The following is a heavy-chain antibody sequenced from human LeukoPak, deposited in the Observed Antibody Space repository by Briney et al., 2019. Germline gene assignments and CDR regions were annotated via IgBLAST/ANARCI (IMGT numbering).Heavy chain of an antibody. V-gene: IGHV4-39*01. CDR3: ASCLYSSGWYKLHEPQYYFDY. D-gene: IGHD6-19*01. Sequence: SETLSLTCTVSGGSISSSSYYWGWIRQPPGKGLEWIGSIYYSGSTYYNPSLKSRVTISVDTSKNQFSLKLSSVTAADTAVYYCASCLYSSGWYKLHEPQYYFDYWGQGTLVTVSS. J-gene: IGHJ4*02. CDR2: IYYSGST. CDR1: GGSISSSSYY.